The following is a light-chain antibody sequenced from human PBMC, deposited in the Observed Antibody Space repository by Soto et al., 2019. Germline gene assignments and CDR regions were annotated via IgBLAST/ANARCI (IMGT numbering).Light chain of an antibody. V-gene: IGKV1-5*01. CDR2: DAS. CDR1: QSVSIC. Sequence: DIQMTQSPSTLSASVGDRVTITCRASQSVSICLAWYQQKPGIAPKLLIYDASSLQSGVPSRFSGSGSGTEFTLAISSLQPNDFSSYYCQQYNSDGLTFGHGTNLEIK. CDR3: QQYNSDGLT. J-gene: IGKJ2*01.